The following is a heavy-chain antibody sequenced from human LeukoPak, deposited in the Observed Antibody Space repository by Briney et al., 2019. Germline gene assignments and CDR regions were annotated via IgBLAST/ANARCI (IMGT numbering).Heavy chain of an antibody. J-gene: IGHJ5*02. Sequence: PSETLSLTCTVSGGSISSSSYYWGWIRQPPGKGLEWIRSIYYSGSTYYNPSLKSRVTISADTSKNQFSLKLSSVTAADTAVYYCASRTAYCSGGSCYSFDPWGQGTLVTVSS. CDR3: ASRTAYCSGGSCYSFDP. CDR2: IYYSGST. V-gene: IGHV4-39*01. D-gene: IGHD2-15*01. CDR1: GGSISSSSYY.